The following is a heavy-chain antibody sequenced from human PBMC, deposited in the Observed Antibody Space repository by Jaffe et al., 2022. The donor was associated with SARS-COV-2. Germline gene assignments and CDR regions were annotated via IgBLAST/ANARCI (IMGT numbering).Heavy chain of an antibody. D-gene: IGHD3-22*01. CDR1: GGSISSYY. V-gene: IGHV4-59*01. CDR2: IYYSGST. CDR3: ARESYDSSGYYYSGWFDP. Sequence: QVQLQESGPGLVKPSETLSLTCTVSGGSISSYYWSWIRQPPGKGLEWIGYIYYSGSTNYNPSLKSRVTISVDTSKNQFSLKLSSVTAADTAVYYCARESYDSSGYYYSGWFDPWGQGTLVTVSS. J-gene: IGHJ5*02.